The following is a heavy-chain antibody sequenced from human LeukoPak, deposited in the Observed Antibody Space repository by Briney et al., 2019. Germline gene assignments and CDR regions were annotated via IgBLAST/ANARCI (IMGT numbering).Heavy chain of an antibody. D-gene: IGHD3-16*01. CDR1: GFTFRTYR. CDR2: IKQDGSEK. Sequence: GGSLRLSCVASGFTFRTYRMHWVRQAPGKGLEWVANIKQDGSEKYYVDSVKGRFTISRDNAKNSLYLQMNSLRAEDTAVYYCARDLQFGDFNYWGQGTLVTVSS. J-gene: IGHJ4*02. V-gene: IGHV3-7*01. CDR3: ARDLQFGDFNY.